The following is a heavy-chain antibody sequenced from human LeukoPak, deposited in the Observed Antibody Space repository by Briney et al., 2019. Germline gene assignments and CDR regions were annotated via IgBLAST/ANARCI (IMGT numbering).Heavy chain of an antibody. CDR1: GGSISSSSYY. J-gene: IGHJ1*01. D-gene: IGHD3-22*01. V-gene: IGHV4-61*05. CDR3: ARGQWLSHHTQYFQP. CDR2: IYYRGST. Sequence: PSETLSLTCTVSGGSISSSSYYWGWIRQPPGKGLEWIGCIYYRGSTSYNPSLKSRVTISADTSKNQFSLKLTSVTAADTAVYYCARGQWLSHHTQYFQPWGQGTLVTVSS.